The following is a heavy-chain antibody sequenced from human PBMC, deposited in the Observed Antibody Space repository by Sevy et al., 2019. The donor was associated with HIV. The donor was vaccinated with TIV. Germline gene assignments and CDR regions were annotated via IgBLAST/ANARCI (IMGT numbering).Heavy chain of an antibody. CDR3: AKTEYGDYGYYFDF. V-gene: IGHV3-23*01. CDR2: IRGSGSTT. CDR1: GFRFSGYT. D-gene: IGHD4-17*01. Sequence: GGSLRLSCAAAGFRFSGYTMNWVRQAPGKGPEWVSGIRGSGSTTNYADTVKGRFTISRDNSKNTVYLLMNSLRAEDTAIYFCAKTEYGDYGYYFDFWGQGTLVTVSS. J-gene: IGHJ4*02.